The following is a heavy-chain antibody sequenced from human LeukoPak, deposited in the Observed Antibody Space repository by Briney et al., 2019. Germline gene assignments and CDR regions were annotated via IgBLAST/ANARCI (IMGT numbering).Heavy chain of an antibody. D-gene: IGHD1-26*01. Sequence: ASVMVSCKAAGYSFTSYVINWVRQATGQGLEWMGWRNPNSGNTGYAQKFQGRVTMTRNTSISTAYMELSSLRSEDTAVYYCARELGIFDYWGQGTLVTVSS. CDR3: ARELGIFDY. CDR1: GYSFTSYV. CDR2: RNPNSGNT. V-gene: IGHV1-8*01. J-gene: IGHJ4*02.